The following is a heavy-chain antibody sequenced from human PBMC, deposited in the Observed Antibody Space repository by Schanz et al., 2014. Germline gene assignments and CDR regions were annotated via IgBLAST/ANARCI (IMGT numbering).Heavy chain of an antibody. CDR1: GGSISNYY. Sequence: QVQLQESGPGLVKPSETLSLTCTVSGGSISNYYWSWIRQPPGKGLEWIGYIYYSGSTYYNPSLKSRVTISVDPSKNQFSLMLGSVTAADTAVYYCARAAGPVDYWGQGTLVTVSS. J-gene: IGHJ4*02. V-gene: IGHV4-59*12. CDR3: ARAAGPVDY. D-gene: IGHD6-13*01. CDR2: IYYSGST.